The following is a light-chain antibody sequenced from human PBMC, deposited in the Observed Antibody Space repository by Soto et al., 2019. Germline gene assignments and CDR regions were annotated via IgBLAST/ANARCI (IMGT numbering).Light chain of an antibody. CDR1: SSNLGAGYD. CDR2: GNR. CDR3: SSYINSITFVV. Sequence: QSVLTQPPSVSGAPGQRVTISCTGNSSNLGAGYDVHWYQQLPGAVPKLVIFGNRNRPSGVPERFSGSKSGTSASLAITGLQAEDEADYYCSSYINSITFVVFGGGTKLTVL. V-gene: IGLV1-40*01. J-gene: IGLJ2*01.